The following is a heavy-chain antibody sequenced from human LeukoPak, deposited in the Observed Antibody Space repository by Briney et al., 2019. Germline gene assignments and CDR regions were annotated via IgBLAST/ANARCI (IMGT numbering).Heavy chain of an antibody. CDR3: ARFAYSSGWYAKYYFDY. CDR1: GFTFSSYW. CDR2: ISSSGSTI. V-gene: IGHV3-11*01. Sequence: GGSLRLSCAASGFTFSSYWMSWIRQAPGKGLEWVSYISSSGSTIYYADSVKGRFTISRDNAKNSLYLRMNSLRAEDTAVYYCARFAYSSGWYAKYYFDYWGQGTLVTVSS. D-gene: IGHD6-19*01. J-gene: IGHJ4*02.